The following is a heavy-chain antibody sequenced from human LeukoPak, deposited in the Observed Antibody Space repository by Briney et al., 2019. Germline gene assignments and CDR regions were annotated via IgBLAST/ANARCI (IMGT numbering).Heavy chain of an antibody. D-gene: IGHD4-23*01. V-gene: IGHV1-69*04. CDR1: GGTFSSYA. CDR3: ARRDYGGSNDY. J-gene: IGHJ4*02. CDR2: IIPIFGIA. Sequence: SVKVSCKASGGTFSSYAISWVRQAPGQGLEWMGRIIPIFGIANYAQKFQGRVTITADKSTSTAYMGLSSLRSEDTAVYYCARRDYGGSNDYWGQGTLVTVSS.